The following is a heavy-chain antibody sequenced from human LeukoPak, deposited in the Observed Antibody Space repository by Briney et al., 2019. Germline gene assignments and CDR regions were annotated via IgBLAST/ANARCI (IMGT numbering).Heavy chain of an antibody. V-gene: IGHV1-69*04. CDR2: IIPILGIA. CDR1: GGTFISYA. CDR3: ATKTNCYDYGMDR. J-gene: IGHJ6*02. Sequence: ASVKVSCKASGGTFISYAISWVRQAPGQGLEWMGRIIPILGIANYAQKFQGRVTITADKSTSTAYMELSSLRSEDTAVYYCATKTNCYDYGMDRWVQGTTVTVPS.